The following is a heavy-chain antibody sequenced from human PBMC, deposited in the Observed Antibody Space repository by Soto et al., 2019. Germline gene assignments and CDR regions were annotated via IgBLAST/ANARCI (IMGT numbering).Heavy chain of an antibody. D-gene: IGHD6-19*01. CDR1: GGFIRIRTIC. CDR2: SYYTGST. CDR3: ARHAPRLIAVTGGDY. J-gene: IGHJ4*02. Sequence: KLSETVSLTCTLSGGFIRIRTICWGLIRQPQGKGLESIGRSYYTGSTYYNPSLKSRVTISVDTSKNQFSRKLSSVTAADTAVYYCARHAPRLIAVTGGDYWGQGTLVTVS. V-gene: IGHV4-39*01.